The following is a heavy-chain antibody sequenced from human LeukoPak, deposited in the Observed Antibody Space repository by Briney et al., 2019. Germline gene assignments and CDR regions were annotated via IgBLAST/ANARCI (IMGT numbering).Heavy chain of an antibody. CDR2: ISSVGSTT. J-gene: IGHJ4*02. CDR3: VRVTEYSTAGMRY. Sequence: GGSLRLSCAASGFTFSSYWMHWVRQAPGKGLVWVSRISSVGSTTTYAGSVKGRFTISRDNAKNTMYLQMNSLRVEDTALYYCVRVTEYSTAGMRYWGQGTLVTVSS. V-gene: IGHV3-74*01. CDR1: GFTFSSYW. D-gene: IGHD2/OR15-2a*01.